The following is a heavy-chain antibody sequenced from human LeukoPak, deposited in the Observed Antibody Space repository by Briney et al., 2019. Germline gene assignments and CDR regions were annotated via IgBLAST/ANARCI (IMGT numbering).Heavy chain of an antibody. D-gene: IGHD6-13*01. CDR1: GYSFTSYW. J-gene: IGHJ4*02. CDR2: IYPGDSGT. V-gene: IGHV5-51*01. Sequence: RGESLKISCKGSGYSFTSYWIGWVRQMPGKGLERMGIIYPGDSGTRYSPSFQGQVTISADKSISTAYLQWSSLRASDTAMYYCARQQQLGVPDYWGQGTLVTVSS. CDR3: ARQQQLGVPDY.